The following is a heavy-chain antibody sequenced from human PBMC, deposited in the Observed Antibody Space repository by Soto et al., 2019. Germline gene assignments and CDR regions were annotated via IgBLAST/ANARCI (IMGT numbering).Heavy chain of an antibody. V-gene: IGHV1-69*01. CDR2: IIPIFGTA. D-gene: IGHD6-6*01. J-gene: IGHJ3*02. Sequence: QVQLVQSGAEVKKPGSSVKVSCKASGGTFSSYAISWVRQAPGQGREWMGGIIPIFGTANYAQKFQGRVTITADESTSTAHMELSSLRYEDTAVYYCARLRIGARRLDAFTIWGQGTMFPVSS. CDR3: ARLRIGARRLDAFTI. CDR1: GGTFSSYA.